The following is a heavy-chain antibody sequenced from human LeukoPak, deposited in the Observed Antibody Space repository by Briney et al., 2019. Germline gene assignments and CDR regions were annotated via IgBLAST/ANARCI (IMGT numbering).Heavy chain of an antibody. D-gene: IGHD2-2*01. CDR3: AKDSCSSTSCRGDFDY. CDR2: ISGSGGST. CDR1: GFTFISYA. V-gene: IGHV3-23*01. J-gene: IGHJ4*02. Sequence: GGSLRLSCAASGFTFISYAMSWVRQAPGKGLEWVSAISGSGGSTYYADSVKGRFTISIDNSKNTLYLQMNSLRAEDTAVYYCAKDSCSSTSCRGDFDYWGQGTLVTVSS.